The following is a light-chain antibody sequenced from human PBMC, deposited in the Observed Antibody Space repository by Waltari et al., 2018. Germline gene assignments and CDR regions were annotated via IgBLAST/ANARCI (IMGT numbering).Light chain of an antibody. CDR3: SSYTSTTTEV. CDR2: DGS. V-gene: IGLV2-14*03. Sequence: QSALTQPASVSGSPGPSITISCTGPSSDVGGYNYVSWYQQPPGKPPKLIISDGSNRPSGVSNRFSGSKSGNTASLTISGLQAEDEADYYCSSYTSTTTEVFGGGTTLAVL. CDR1: SSDVGGYNY. J-gene: IGLJ3*02.